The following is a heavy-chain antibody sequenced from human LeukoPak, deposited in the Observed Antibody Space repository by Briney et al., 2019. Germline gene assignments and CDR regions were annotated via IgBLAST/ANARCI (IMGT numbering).Heavy chain of an antibody. J-gene: IGHJ4*02. Sequence: GGSLRLSCAASGFTLSSNYMSWVRQAPGKGLEWVSVIYSGGSTYYADSVKGRFTISRDNSKNTLYLQMKSLRAEDTAVYYCARVPRLVATGWGQGTLVTVSS. V-gene: IGHV3-66*01. CDR2: IYSGGST. CDR1: GFTLSSNY. D-gene: IGHD5-12*01. CDR3: ARVPRLVATG.